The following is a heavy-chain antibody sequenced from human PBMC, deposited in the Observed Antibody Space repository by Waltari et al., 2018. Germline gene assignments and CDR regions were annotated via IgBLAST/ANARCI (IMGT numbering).Heavy chain of an antibody. Sequence: EVQLLESGGGLVQPGGSLRLSCAASGFTFSSFAMSWVRQAPGKGLEWVSAISGSGGSTYYADSVKGRFTISRDNSKNTLYLQMNSLRAEDTAVYYCAKGGSYGNYYFDYWGQGTLVTVSS. J-gene: IGHJ4*02. V-gene: IGHV3-23*01. CDR1: GFTFSSFA. CDR2: ISGSGGST. D-gene: IGHD1-26*01. CDR3: AKGGSYGNYYFDY.